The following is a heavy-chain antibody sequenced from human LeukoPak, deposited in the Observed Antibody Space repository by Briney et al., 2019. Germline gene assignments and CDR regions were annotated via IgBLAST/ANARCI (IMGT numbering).Heavy chain of an antibody. D-gene: IGHD1-26*01. CDR2: MNPNSGNT. CDR3: ARGLGGATSYYYMDV. V-gene: IGHV1-8*03. CDR1: GYTFTSYD. Sequence: ASVKVSCKASGYTFTSYDINWVRQATGQGLEWMGWMNPNSGNTGYAQKFQGRVTITRNTSISTAYMEQSSLRSEDTAVYYCARGLGGATSYYYMDVWGKGTTVTVSS. J-gene: IGHJ6*03.